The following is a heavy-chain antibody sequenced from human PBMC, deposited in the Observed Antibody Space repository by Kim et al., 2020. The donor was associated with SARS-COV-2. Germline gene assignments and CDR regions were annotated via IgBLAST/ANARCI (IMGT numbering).Heavy chain of an antibody. J-gene: IGHJ4*02. D-gene: IGHD2-21*01. CDR1: GYTFTTYG. Sequence: ASVKVSCEASGYTFTTYGISWVRQAPGQGPEWMGRVSTISDNTNYAQKFQGRVTMTTDTSTRTDYMELRSLTSDDTAIYYCARDRVVVASSGFDSWGQGTLVTVS. CDR2: VSTISDNT. V-gene: IGHV1-18*01. CDR3: ARDRVVVASSGFDS.